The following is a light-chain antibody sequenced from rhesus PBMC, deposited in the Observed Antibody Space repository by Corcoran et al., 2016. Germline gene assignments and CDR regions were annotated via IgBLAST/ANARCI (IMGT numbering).Light chain of an antibody. CDR2: KAS. V-gene: IGKV1-22*01. Sequence: DIQMTQSPSSLSASVGDTVTITCRASQSISNWLAWYQQKPGEAPKFLIYKASSLQSGVPSRFSGSGSGTDFTLTISSLQSVDFATYYCQQYTNSPPWTFGQGTRVEIK. CDR1: QSISNW. J-gene: IGKJ1*01. CDR3: QQYTNSPPWT.